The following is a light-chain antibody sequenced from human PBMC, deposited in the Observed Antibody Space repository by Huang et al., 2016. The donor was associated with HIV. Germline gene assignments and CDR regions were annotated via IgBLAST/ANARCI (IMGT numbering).Light chain of an antibody. V-gene: IGKV3-20*01. J-gene: IGKJ1*01. Sequence: ETVLTQSPGTLSLSPGDRATLSCRASHRINSDYLAWYQQKSGQAPRLRIYGSSRRAPGIPHRFSGSGSGTDFTLTITSLESEDFAVYYCQQYDNSPWTFGQGTKVET. CDR3: QQYDNSPWT. CDR1: HRINSDY. CDR2: GSS.